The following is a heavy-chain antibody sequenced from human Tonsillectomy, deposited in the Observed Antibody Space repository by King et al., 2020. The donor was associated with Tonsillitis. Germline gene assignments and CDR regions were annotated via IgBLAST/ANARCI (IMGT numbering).Heavy chain of an antibody. D-gene: IGHD5-18*01. V-gene: IGHV3-7*03. CDR2: IKQDGREK. Sequence: VQLVESGGGLVQPGGSLRLSCAASGFTFSSYWMSWVRQAPGKGLEWVANIKQDGREKYYVDSVKGRFTISRDNAKNSLYLQMNSLRAEDTAVYYCAGDVGGYSYAGYFDYWGQGTLVTVSS. CDR1: GFTFSSYW. CDR3: AGDVGGYSYAGYFDY. J-gene: IGHJ4*02.